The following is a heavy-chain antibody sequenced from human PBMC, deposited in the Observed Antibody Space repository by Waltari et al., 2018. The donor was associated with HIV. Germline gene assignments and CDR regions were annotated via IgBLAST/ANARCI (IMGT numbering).Heavy chain of an antibody. Sequence: QVQLQELGPGLVKPSQTLSLTCTVSGGSISSGSYYWSWIRQRAGKGLEWIGRSYTSGSTNYNPSLKSRVTISVDTSKNQFSLKLSSVTAADTAVYYCARDRNYYYDSSGYFFNAVDIWGQGTMVTVSS. D-gene: IGHD3-22*01. CDR1: GGSISSGSYY. V-gene: IGHV4-61*02. CDR2: SYTSGST. J-gene: IGHJ3*02. CDR3: ARDRNYYYDSSGYFFNAVDI.